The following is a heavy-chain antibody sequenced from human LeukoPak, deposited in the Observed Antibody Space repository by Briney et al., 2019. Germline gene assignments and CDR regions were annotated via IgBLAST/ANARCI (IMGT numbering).Heavy chain of an antibody. V-gene: IGHV1-8*01. CDR3: ARSYDILTGYYPSYYYYYGMDV. CDR1: GYTFTSYD. CDR2: MNPNSGNT. D-gene: IGHD3-9*01. J-gene: IGHJ6*02. Sequence: GASVKVSCKASGYTFTSYDINWVRQATGQGLEWMGWMNPNSGNTGYAQKFQGRVTMTRNTSISTAYMELSSLRSEDTAVYYCARSYDILTGYYPSYYYYYGMDVWGQGTTVTVSS.